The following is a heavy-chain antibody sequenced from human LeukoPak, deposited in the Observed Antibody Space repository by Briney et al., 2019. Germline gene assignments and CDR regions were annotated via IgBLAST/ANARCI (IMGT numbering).Heavy chain of an antibody. V-gene: IGHV3-21*01. J-gene: IGHJ4*02. D-gene: IGHD4-17*01. Sequence: PGGSLTLSCAASGFTFSSYSMNWVRQAPGKGLEWVSSISSSSSYIYYADSVKGRFTISRDNDKNSLYLQMNSLRAEDTAVYYCARDIYGEYGRIDYWGQGTLVTVSS. CDR2: ISSSSSYI. CDR3: ARDIYGEYGRIDY. CDR1: GFTFSSYS.